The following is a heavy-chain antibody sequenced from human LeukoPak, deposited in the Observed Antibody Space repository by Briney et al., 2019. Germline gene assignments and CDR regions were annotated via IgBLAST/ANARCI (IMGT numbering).Heavy chain of an antibody. D-gene: IGHD3-3*01. CDR2: INAGNGNT. CDR1: GYTFTSYA. J-gene: IGHJ6*02. Sequence: ASVKVSCKASGYTFTSYAMHWVRQAPGQRLEWMGWINAGNGNTKYSQKFQGRVTITRDTSASTAYMELSSLRSEDTAVYYCARDGLRRVLRFLEWLSLGMDVWGQGTTVTVSS. V-gene: IGHV1-3*01. CDR3: ARDGLRRVLRFLEWLSLGMDV.